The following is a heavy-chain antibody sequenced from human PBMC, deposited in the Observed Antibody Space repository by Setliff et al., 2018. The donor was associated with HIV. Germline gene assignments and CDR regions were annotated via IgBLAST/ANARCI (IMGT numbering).Heavy chain of an antibody. Sequence: SETLSLTCSVSGGSISGYYWNWVRQPPGKGLEWIGHIYTSGKTHYSPSLKSRITISADTSKNQLSLNLSSVTAADTAVYCCARAAYSGTYLWEPATDLWGRGTLVTVSS. D-gene: IGHD1-26*01. CDR2: IYTSGKT. V-gene: IGHV4-4*08. CDR1: GGSISGYY. CDR3: ARAAYSGTYLWEPATDL. J-gene: IGHJ2*01.